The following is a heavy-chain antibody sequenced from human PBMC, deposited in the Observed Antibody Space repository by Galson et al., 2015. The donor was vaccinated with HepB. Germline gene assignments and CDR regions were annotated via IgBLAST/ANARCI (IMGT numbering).Heavy chain of an antibody. CDR3: ARTPSIIVVPADHYYMDV. D-gene: IGHD2-2*01. J-gene: IGHJ6*03. Sequence: SVKVSCKASGSTFTSYGISWVRQAPGQGLEWMGWISAYNGNTNYAQKLQGRVAMTTDTSTSTAYMELRSLRSDDTAVYYCARTPSIIVVPADHYYMDVWGKGTTVTVSS. CDR1: GSTFTSYG. CDR2: ISAYNGNT. V-gene: IGHV1-18*01.